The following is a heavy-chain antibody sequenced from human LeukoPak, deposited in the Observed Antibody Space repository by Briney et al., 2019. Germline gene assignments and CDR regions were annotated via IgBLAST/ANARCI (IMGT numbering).Heavy chain of an antibody. CDR2: ISGSGGST. Sequence: PGGSLRLSCAASGFTFSSYGMRWVRQAPGKGLEWVSAISGSGGSTYYADSVKGRFTISRDNSKNTLYLQMHSLRAEDTAVYYCAKDNLYEDYYDSSGEAFDIWGQGTMVTVSS. CDR3: AKDNLYEDYYDSSGEAFDI. CDR1: GFTFSSYG. D-gene: IGHD3-22*01. V-gene: IGHV3-23*01. J-gene: IGHJ3*02.